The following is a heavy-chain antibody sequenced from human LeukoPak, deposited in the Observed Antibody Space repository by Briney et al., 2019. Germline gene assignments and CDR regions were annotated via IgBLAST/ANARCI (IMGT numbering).Heavy chain of an antibody. D-gene: IGHD5-12*01. J-gene: IGHJ4*02. Sequence: GRSLRLSCAASGFTFSSYAMHWVRQAPGKGLEWVAVISYDGSNKYYADSVKGRFTISRDNSKNTLYLQMNSLRAEDTAVYYCARDKEWLNYFDYWGQGTLVTVSS. CDR3: ARDKEWLNYFDY. CDR1: GFTFSSYA. V-gene: IGHV3-30-3*01. CDR2: ISYDGSNK.